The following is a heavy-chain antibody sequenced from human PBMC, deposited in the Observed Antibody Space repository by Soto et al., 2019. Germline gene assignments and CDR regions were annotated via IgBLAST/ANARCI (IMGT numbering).Heavy chain of an antibody. Sequence: TGGSLRLSCAASGFTFSSYAMSWVRQAPGKGLEWVSAISGSGGSTYYADSVKGRFTISRDNSKNTLYLQMNSLRAEDTAVYYCAKDWGYCSGGSCYPRGYYYGMDVWGQGTTVTVSS. CDR3: AKDWGYCSGGSCYPRGYYYGMDV. CDR2: ISGSGGST. J-gene: IGHJ6*02. CDR1: GFTFSSYA. V-gene: IGHV3-23*01. D-gene: IGHD2-15*01.